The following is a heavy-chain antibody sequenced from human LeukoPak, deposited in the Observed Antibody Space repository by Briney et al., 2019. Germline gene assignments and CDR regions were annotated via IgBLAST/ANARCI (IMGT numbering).Heavy chain of an antibody. CDR3: AKDMNDFWSGYSSFDY. CDR2: ISGDGGST. D-gene: IGHD3-3*01. V-gene: IGHV3-43*02. J-gene: IGHJ4*02. Sequence: GGSLRLSCAASGFTFDDYAMRWVRQPPGEGLEWVSLISGDGGSTYYADSVKGRFTISRDNSKNSMYLQMNSLRTEDTALYYCAKDMNDFWSGYSSFDYWGQGTLVTVSS. CDR1: GFTFDDYA.